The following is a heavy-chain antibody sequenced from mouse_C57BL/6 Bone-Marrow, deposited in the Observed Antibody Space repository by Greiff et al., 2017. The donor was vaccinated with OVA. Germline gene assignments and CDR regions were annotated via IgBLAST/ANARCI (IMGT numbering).Heavy chain of an antibody. CDR3: AGSYAYAMDY. J-gene: IGHJ4*01. Sequence: VQLQQSGPELVKPGASVKISCKASGYAFSSSWMNWVKQRPGKGLEWIGRIYPGDGDTNYNGKFKGKATLTADKSSSTAYMQLSRLTSEDSAVYFCAGSYAYAMDYWGQGTSVTVSS. D-gene: IGHD2-12*01. CDR1: GYAFSSSW. CDR2: IYPGDGDT. V-gene: IGHV1-82*01.